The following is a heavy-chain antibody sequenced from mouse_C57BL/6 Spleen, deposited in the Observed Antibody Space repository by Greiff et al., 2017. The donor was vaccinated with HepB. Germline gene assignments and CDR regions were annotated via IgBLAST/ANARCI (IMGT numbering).Heavy chain of an antibody. CDR3: ARRAPHYYAMDY. J-gene: IGHJ4*01. V-gene: IGHV8-12*01. CDR1: GFSLSTSGMG. CDR2: IYWDDDK. Sequence: QVTLKECGPGILQSSQTLSLTCSFSGFSLSTSGMGVSWIRQPSGKGLEWLAHIYWDDDKRYNPSLKSRLTISKDTSRNQVFLKITSVDTADTATYYCARRAPHYYAMDYWGQGTSVTVSS.